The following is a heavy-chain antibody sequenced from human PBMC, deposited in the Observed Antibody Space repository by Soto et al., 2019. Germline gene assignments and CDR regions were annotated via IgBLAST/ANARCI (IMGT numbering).Heavy chain of an antibody. V-gene: IGHV3-11*01. CDR2: ISSSGSTI. Sequence: QVQLVESGGGLVKPGGSLRLSCAASGFTFSDYYMSWIRQAPGKGLEWVSYISSSGSTIYYADSMKGRFTISRDNAKNSRYLQMNSLRAEDTAVYYCARGPYNYVWGSDPPHFDYWGQGTLVTVSS. D-gene: IGHD3-16*02. CDR3: ARGPYNYVWGSDPPHFDY. J-gene: IGHJ4*02. CDR1: GFTFSDYY.